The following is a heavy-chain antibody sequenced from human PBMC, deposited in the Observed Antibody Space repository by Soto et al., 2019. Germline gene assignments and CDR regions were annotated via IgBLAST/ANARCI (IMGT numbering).Heavy chain of an antibody. D-gene: IGHD3-10*01. CDR2: IYYSGST. Sequence: SETLSLTCTVSGGSISSGDYYWSWIRQPPGKGLEWIGYIYYSGSTYYNPSLKSRVTISVDTSKNQFSLKLSSVTAADTAVYYCASSKYYYGSGSSYNWFDPWGQGTLVTVSS. J-gene: IGHJ5*02. V-gene: IGHV4-30-4*01. CDR3: ASSKYYYGSGSSYNWFDP. CDR1: GGSISSGDYY.